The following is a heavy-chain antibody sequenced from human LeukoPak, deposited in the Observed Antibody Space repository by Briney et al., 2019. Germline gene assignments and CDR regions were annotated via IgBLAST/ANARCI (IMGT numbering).Heavy chain of an antibody. D-gene: IGHD5-24*01. Sequence: SVKVSCKASGGTFSSYTITWVRQAPGQGLEWMGGIIPIFGTANYAQKFQGRVTITADKSTSTAYMELSSLRSEDTAVYYCARGWDGYNSLYYFDYWGQGTLVTVSS. V-gene: IGHV1-69*06. CDR3: ARGWDGYNSLYYFDY. CDR1: GGTFSSYT. J-gene: IGHJ4*02. CDR2: IIPIFGTA.